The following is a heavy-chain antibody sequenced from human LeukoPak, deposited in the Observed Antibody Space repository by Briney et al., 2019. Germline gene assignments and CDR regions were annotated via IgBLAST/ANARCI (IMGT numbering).Heavy chain of an antibody. D-gene: IGHD1-26*01. V-gene: IGHV3-23*01. CDR1: GFTFSSYG. Sequence: GSLRLSCAASGFTFSSYGMSWVRQAPGKGLEWVSSITNSGGSTYYADSVKGRFTISRDNPKNTLYLQMNSLKTEDTAVYYCTTDGVGVEGATYDNWGQGTLVSVSS. CDR3: TTDGVGVEGATYDN. J-gene: IGHJ4*02. CDR2: ITNSGGST.